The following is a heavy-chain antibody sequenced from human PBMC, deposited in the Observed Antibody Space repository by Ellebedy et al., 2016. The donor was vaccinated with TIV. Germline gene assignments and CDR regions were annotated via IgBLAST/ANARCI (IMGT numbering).Heavy chain of an antibody. Sequence: GESLKISCAASGFTFSTFGFHWVRQAPGKGLEWVALMSSDGTKGYYADSMKGRFTVSRDNSKNTVYLQVNSLRAEDTAVYYCVRDGSGWSEDYWGRGALVTVSS. D-gene: IGHD6-19*01. CDR1: GFTFSTFG. J-gene: IGHJ4*02. V-gene: IGHV3-33*05. CDR2: MSSDGTKG. CDR3: VRDGSGWSEDY.